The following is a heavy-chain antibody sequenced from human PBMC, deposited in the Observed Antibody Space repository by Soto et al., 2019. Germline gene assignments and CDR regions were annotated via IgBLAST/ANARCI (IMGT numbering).Heavy chain of an antibody. CDR1: GGCISSSSYY. Sequence: SETLSLTCTVSGGCISSSSYYWGWIRQPPGKGLEWIGSIYYSGSTYYNPSLKSRVTISVDTSKNQFSLKLSSVTAAETAVYYCARRAHVVVAAYWFDPWGQGTLVTVSS. D-gene: IGHD2-15*01. V-gene: IGHV4-39*01. CDR3: ARRAHVVVAAYWFDP. CDR2: IYYSGST. J-gene: IGHJ5*02.